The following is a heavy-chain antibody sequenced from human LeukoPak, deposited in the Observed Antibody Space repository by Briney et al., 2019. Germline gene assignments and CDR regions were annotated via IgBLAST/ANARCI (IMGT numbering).Heavy chain of an antibody. Sequence: SVKVSCKASGGTFSSYAISWVRQTPGQGLEWMGRIIPIFGTANYAQKFQGRVTITTDESTRTAYMELSSLRSEDTAVYYFARVPYSGSDPNYFDYWGQGPRVPVSS. V-gene: IGHV1-69*05. CDR2: IIPIFGTA. CDR3: ARVPYSGSDPNYFDY. J-gene: IGHJ4*02. CDR1: GGTFSSYA. D-gene: IGHD1-26*01.